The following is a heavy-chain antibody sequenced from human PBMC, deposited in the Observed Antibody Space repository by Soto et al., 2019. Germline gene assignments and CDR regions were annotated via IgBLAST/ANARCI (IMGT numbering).Heavy chain of an antibody. D-gene: IGHD3-3*01. CDR1: GYSFTNYW. CDR3: ARSREEWLTNYYYYGMDV. J-gene: IGHJ6*02. V-gene: IGHV5-51*01. CDR2: IYPGDSDT. Sequence: PGESLKISCKGSGYSFTNYWIGWVRQMPGKGLEWMGIIYPGDSDTRYSPSFQGHVTISADKSISTAYLQWSSLKASDTAMYYCARSREEWLTNYYYYGMDVWGQGTTVTVSS.